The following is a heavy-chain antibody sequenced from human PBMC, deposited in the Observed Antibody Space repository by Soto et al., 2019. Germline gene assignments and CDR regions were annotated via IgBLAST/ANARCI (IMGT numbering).Heavy chain of an antibody. V-gene: IGHV3-30*18. CDR2: ISYDGSKR. Sequence: QVQLVQSGGGVVQPGKSLRLSCVGSGFTFGNYAMYWVRQTPGKGLEWVALISYDGSKRYHADSVKGQFTISRDNPTKTVYLQMDSLRPEDTAVYYCAKGGGAPGYPIDYWGQGTLVTVSS. CDR3: AKGGGAPGYPIDY. J-gene: IGHJ4*02. D-gene: IGHD3-9*01. CDR1: GFTFGNYA.